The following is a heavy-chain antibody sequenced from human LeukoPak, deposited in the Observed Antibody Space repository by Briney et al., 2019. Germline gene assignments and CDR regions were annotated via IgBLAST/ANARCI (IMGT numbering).Heavy chain of an antibody. Sequence: GGSLRLSCAASGFTFDDYGMSWVRQAPGKGLEWVSGINWNGSSTGYADSVKGRFAISRDNAKNSLYLQMNSLRAEDTALYYCARTPLAVAYYYYMDVWGKGTTVTVSS. D-gene: IGHD6-19*01. CDR2: INWNGSST. CDR3: ARTPLAVAYYYYMDV. V-gene: IGHV3-20*04. J-gene: IGHJ6*03. CDR1: GFTFDDYG.